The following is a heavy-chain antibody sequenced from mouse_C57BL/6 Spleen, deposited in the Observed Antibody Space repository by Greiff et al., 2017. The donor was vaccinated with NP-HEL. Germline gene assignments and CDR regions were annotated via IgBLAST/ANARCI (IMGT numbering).Heavy chain of an antibody. CDR1: GYTFTSYG. V-gene: IGHV1-81*01. CDR2: IYPRSGNT. Sequence: VHLVESGAELARPGASVKLSCKASGYTFTSYGISWVKQSTGQGLEWIGEIYPRSGNTYYNEKFKGKATLTADKSSSTAYMELRSLTSEDSAVYFCASHYYGSSSWFAYWGQGTLVTVSA. D-gene: IGHD1-1*01. CDR3: ASHYYGSSSWFAY. J-gene: IGHJ3*01.